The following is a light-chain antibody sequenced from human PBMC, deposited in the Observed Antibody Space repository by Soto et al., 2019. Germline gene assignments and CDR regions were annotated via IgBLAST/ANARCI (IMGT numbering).Light chain of an antibody. V-gene: IGKV3-15*01. CDR3: QDYGTSWT. J-gene: IGKJ1*01. Sequence: EIVMTQSPATLSVSPGERATLSCRASQSVSSNLAWYQQKPGQAPRLLIYGASTRATGIPARFSGSGSGTEFTLTLSSLQSEDFAVYYCQDYGTSWTFGQGTKVDIK. CDR2: GAS. CDR1: QSVSSN.